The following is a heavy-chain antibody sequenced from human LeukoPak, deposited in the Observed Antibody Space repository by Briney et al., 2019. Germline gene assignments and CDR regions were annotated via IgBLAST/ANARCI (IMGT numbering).Heavy chain of an antibody. Sequence: SSETLSLTCTVSGGSISSSSYYWGWIRQPPGKGLEWIGSIYYSGSTYYNPSLKSRVTISVDTSKNQFSLKLSSVTAADTAVYYCAREGQWLERPGMVYYYYGMDVWGQGTTVTVSS. V-gene: IGHV4-39*07. J-gene: IGHJ6*02. CDR3: AREGQWLERPGMVYYYYGMDV. D-gene: IGHD6-19*01. CDR2: IYYSGST. CDR1: GGSISSSSYY.